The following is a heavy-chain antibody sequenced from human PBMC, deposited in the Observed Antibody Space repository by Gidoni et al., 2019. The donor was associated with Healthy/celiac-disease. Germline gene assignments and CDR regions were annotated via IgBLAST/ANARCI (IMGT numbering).Heavy chain of an antibody. Sequence: EVQLVQSGAEVKKPGESLRISCTGSGYSFTSYWISWVRQMPGKGLEWMGRIDPSDSYTNYSPSFQGHVTISADKSISTAYLQWSSMKASDTAMYYCARLVSEDGYNSENGYWGQGTLVTVSS. D-gene: IGHD5-12*01. CDR3: ARLVSEDGYNSENGY. V-gene: IGHV5-10-1*03. CDR1: GYSFTSYW. J-gene: IGHJ4*02. CDR2: IDPSDSYT.